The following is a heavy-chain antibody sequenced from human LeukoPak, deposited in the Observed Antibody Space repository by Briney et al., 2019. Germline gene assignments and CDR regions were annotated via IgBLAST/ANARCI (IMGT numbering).Heavy chain of an antibody. V-gene: IGHV3-23*01. Sequence: GGSLRLSCAASGFTFSSYAMSWVRQAPGKGLEWISAISGSGGSTYYADSVKGRFTISRDNSKNTLYLQMNSLRAEDTAVYYCAKGGSYSGSYLDYWGQGTLVTVSS. CDR3: AKGGSYSGSYLDY. CDR1: GFTFSSYA. D-gene: IGHD1-26*01. J-gene: IGHJ4*02. CDR2: ISGSGGST.